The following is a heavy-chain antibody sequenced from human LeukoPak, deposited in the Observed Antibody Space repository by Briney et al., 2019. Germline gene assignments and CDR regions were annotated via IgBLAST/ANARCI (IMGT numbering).Heavy chain of an antibody. D-gene: IGHD1-26*01. CDR3: AKDSGSYSFGPDAFDI. CDR1: GYTFTSYG. J-gene: IGHJ3*02. V-gene: IGHV1-18*01. Sequence: GASVKVSCKASGYTFTSYGISWVRQAPGQGLEWMGWISAYNGNTNYAQKLQGRVTMTTDTSTSTAYMELRSLRAEDTAVYYCAKDSGSYSFGPDAFDIWGQGTMVTVSS. CDR2: ISAYNGNT.